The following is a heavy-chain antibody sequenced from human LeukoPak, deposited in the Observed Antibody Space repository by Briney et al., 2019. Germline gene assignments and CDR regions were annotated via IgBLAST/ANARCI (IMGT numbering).Heavy chain of an antibody. D-gene: IGHD3-10*01. CDR3: ARLRWSGELGNWFDP. CDR1: GYTFTNYE. V-gene: IGHV1-8*03. J-gene: IGHJ5*02. Sequence: ASVKVSCKASGYTFTNYEINWVRQATGQGLEWMGWMNPNSGNTGYAQKFQGRLTITRNTSISTAYMELSSLRSEDTAVYYCARLRWSGELGNWFDPWGQGTLVTVSS. CDR2: MNPNSGNT.